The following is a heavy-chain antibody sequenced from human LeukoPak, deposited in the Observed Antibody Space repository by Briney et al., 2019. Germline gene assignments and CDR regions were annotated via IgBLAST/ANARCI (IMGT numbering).Heavy chain of an antibody. CDR2: FDPEDGET. Sequence: ASVKVSCKVSGYTLTELSMHWVRQAPGKGLEWMGGFDPEDGETIYAQKFQGRVTMTEDTSTDTAYMELSSLRSEDTAVYYCARYCSSTSCYGTHSNNFDYWGQGTLVTVSS. CDR3: ARYCSSTSCYGTHSNNFDY. V-gene: IGHV1-24*01. CDR1: GYTLTELS. J-gene: IGHJ4*02. D-gene: IGHD2-2*01.